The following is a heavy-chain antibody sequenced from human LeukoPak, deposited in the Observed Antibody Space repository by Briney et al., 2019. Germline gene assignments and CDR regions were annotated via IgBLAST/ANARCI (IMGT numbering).Heavy chain of an antibody. J-gene: IGHJ6*03. Sequence: ASVKVSCKASGYTFTSYDINWVRQATGQGLEWMGWMNPNSGSTGYAQKFQGRVTMTRNTSISTAYMELSSLRSEDTAVYYCARRIQLWSHHPYYYYYMDVWGKGTTATVSS. CDR1: GYTFTSYD. D-gene: IGHD5-18*01. CDR2: MNPNSGST. CDR3: ARRIQLWSHHPYYYYYMDV. V-gene: IGHV1-8*01.